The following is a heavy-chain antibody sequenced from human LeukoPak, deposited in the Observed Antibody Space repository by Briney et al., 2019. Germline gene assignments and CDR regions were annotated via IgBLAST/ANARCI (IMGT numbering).Heavy chain of an antibody. CDR2: ISGIGGST. J-gene: IGHJ4*02. D-gene: IGHD3-3*02. V-gene: IGHV3-23*01. CDR3: AKDKALALFFDY. Sequence: GGSLRLSCAASGFTFSSYAMSWVRQAPGKGLEWVSAISGIGGSTYYADSVKGRFTISRDNSKKTLYLKMNSLRAEDTAVYYCAKDKALALFFDYWGQGTLVTVSS. CDR1: GFTFSSYA.